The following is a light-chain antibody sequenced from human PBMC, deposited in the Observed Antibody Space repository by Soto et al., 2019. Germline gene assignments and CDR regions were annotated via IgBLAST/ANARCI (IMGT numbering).Light chain of an antibody. J-gene: IGLJ1*01. Sequence: SYELTQPPSVSVSPGQTARITCSGDALPKQYAYWYQQKPGQAPVLVIYKDSERPSGIPERFSGSISGTTVTLTISGVQAEDEADYYCQSADSSGTFDVFGTGTKVTVL. CDR3: QSADSSGTFDV. CDR2: KDS. CDR1: ALPKQY. V-gene: IGLV3-25*02.